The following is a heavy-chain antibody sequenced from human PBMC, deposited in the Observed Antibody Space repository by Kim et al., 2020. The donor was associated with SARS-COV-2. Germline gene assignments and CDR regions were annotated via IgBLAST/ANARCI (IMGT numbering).Heavy chain of an antibody. V-gene: IGHV3-48*03. CDR3: ARYYYGSGSYTYYYYYYMDV. J-gene: IGHJ6*03. D-gene: IGHD3-10*01. Sequence: RFTISRDNAKNSLYLQMNSLRAEDTAVYYCARYYYGSGSYTYYYYYYMDVWGKGTTVTVSS.